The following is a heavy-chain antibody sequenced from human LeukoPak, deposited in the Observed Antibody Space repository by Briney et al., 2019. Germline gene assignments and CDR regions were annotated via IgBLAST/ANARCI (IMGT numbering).Heavy chain of an antibody. CDR1: GFTFSSYA. Sequence: PGRSLRLPCAASGFTFSSYAMHWVRQAPGKGLEYVSAISSNGGSTYYADSVKGRFTISRDNSKNTPYLQMSSLRAEDTAVYYCVKDSADNWFDPWGQGTLVTVSS. V-gene: IGHV3-64D*09. CDR2: ISSNGGST. CDR3: VKDSADNWFDP. J-gene: IGHJ5*02.